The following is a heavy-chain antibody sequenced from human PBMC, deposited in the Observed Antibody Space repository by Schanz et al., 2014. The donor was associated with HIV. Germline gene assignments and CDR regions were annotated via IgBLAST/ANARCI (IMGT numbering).Heavy chain of an antibody. Sequence: QVQLVESGGGVVQPGRSLRLSCAAAGFIFSRNGMHWVRQAPGKGLEWVAAMWYDESHKGYADSVKGRFTISRDNSKNTLYLEMNSLRPEDTAVYYCATGPGLVGAIDYWGQGTLVIVSS. V-gene: IGHV3-33*01. CDR1: GFIFSRNG. CDR3: ATGPGLVGAIDY. CDR2: MWYDESHK. D-gene: IGHD1-26*01. J-gene: IGHJ4*02.